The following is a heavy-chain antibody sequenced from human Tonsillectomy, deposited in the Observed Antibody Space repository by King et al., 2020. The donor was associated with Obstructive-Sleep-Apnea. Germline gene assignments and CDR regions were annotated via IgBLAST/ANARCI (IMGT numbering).Heavy chain of an antibody. CDR1: GFTFSNAW. Sequence: MQLVQSGGGSVKPGGSLRLSCAASGFTFSNAWMSWVRQAPGKGLEWVGRIKSKTDDGTTDYAAPVKGRFTISRDDSKNTLYLQMNSLKTEDTAVYYCSTEARYDYVWGSFDYWGQGTLVTVAS. J-gene: IGHJ4*02. CDR3: STEARYDYVWGSFDY. D-gene: IGHD3-16*01. CDR2: IKSKTDDGTT. V-gene: IGHV3-15*01.